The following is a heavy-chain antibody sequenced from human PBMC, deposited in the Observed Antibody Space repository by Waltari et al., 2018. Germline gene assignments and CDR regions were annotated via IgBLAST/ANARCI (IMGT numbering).Heavy chain of an antibody. CDR3: ARHGSERWLVAVN. CDR1: AGTISSPHYY. CDR2: IYYLGST. D-gene: IGHD6-19*01. Sequence: QLPLQESGPGLVKPSETLSLTCTVPAGTISSPHYYWGWSRQAPGKGLDWIGSIYYLGSTHYNPSLMSRATVYIDKSKNQVSLKVSSVTASDTAVYYCARHGSERWLVAVNWGQGTLVTVSS. V-gene: IGHV4-39*01. J-gene: IGHJ4*02.